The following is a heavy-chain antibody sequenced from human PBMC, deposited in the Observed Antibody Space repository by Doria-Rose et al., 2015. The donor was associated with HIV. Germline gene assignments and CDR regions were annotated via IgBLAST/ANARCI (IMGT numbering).Heavy chain of an antibody. CDR1: GSSFSDYY. V-gene: IGHV3-11*01. CDR2: ISISGTTL. CDR3: ARESSGWYDAAFDM. Sequence: QVQLVESGGGFVNHGGLLGLSGAASGSSFSDYYMTWLCQAPGKGLEWASYISISGTTLYSADSVKGRFTISRDNAKNSLYLQMNSLRAEDTAEYYCARESSGWYDAAFDMWGQGTMVTVSS. D-gene: IGHD6-19*01. J-gene: IGHJ3*02.